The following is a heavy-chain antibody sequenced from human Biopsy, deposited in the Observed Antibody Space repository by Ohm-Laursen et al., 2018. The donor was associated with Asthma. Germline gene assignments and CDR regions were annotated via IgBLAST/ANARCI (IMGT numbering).Heavy chain of an antibody. CDR2: ISVYNGKT. CDR3: ARAVDYSHYYGIDV. J-gene: IGHJ6*02. D-gene: IGHD3-10*01. CDR1: GYIFNSAG. V-gene: IGHV1-18*01. Sequence: ASVKVSCKTSGYIFNSAGITWVRQAPGQGLEWMGWISVYNGKTKVAQKLQDRVTMITDTSTSTAYMELRSLRYDDTAVYFCARAVDYSHYYGIDVWGQGTTVTVS.